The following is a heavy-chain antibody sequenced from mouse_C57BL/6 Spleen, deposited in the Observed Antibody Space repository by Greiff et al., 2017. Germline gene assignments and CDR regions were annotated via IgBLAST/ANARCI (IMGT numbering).Heavy chain of an antibody. D-gene: IGHD1-1*01. J-gene: IGHJ1*03. CDR3: ARWGYGSSYWYFDV. CDR1: GFTFSDYG. Sequence: EVKVVESGGGLVKPGGSLKLSCAASGFTFSDYGMHWVRQAPEKGLEWVAYISSGSSTIYYADTVKGRFTISRDNAKNTLFLQMTSLRSEDTAMYYCARWGYGSSYWYFDVWGTGTTVTVSA. V-gene: IGHV5-17*01. CDR2: ISSGSSTI.